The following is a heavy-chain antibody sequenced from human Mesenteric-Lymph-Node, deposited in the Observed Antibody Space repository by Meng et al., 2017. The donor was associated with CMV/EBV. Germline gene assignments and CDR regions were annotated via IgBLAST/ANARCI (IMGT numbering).Heavy chain of an antibody. CDR2: IWYDGSNK. CDR3: AKGYLGGVYYGMDV. V-gene: IGHV3-30*02. Sequence: GGSLRLSCAASGFTFSSYGMHWVRQAPGKGLEWVAVIWYDGSNKYYADSVKGRFTISRDNSKNTLYLQMNSLRPEDTAVYYCAKGYLGGVYYGMDVWGQGTTVTVSS. J-gene: IGHJ6*02. D-gene: IGHD3-16*01. CDR1: GFTFSSYG.